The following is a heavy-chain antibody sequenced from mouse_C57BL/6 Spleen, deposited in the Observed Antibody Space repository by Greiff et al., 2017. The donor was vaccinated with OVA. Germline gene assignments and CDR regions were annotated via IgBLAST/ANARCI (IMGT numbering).Heavy chain of an antibody. J-gene: IGHJ1*03. Sequence: QVQLQQPGAELVKPGASVKLSCKASGYTFTSYWMHWVKQRPGQGLEWIGMIHPNSGSTDYNEKFKSKATLTVDKSSSTAYMQLSSLTSEDSAVYYCARDYGRDFDVWGTGTTVTVSS. CDR2: IHPNSGST. D-gene: IGHD1-1*01. V-gene: IGHV1-64*01. CDR3: ARDYGRDFDV. CDR1: GYTFTSYW.